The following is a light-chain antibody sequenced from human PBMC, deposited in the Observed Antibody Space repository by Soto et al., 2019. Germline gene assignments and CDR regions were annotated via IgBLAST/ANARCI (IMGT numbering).Light chain of an antibody. J-gene: IGKJ3*01. V-gene: IGKV3D-15*01. Sequence: EIVMTQSPAILSVSPGERATLSCRASQTVAKNLAWYQQKPGQPPRLLIYAASTMATGVPARFSGSGSGTEFTITISSLQSEDFAIYYCQQYNTWPPPSESVGPGTKVDIK. CDR1: QTVAKN. CDR2: AAS. CDR3: QQYNTWPPPSES.